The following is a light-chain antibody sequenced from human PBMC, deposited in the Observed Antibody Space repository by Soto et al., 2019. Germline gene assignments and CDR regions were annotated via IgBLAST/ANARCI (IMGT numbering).Light chain of an antibody. Sequence: EIVLTQSPGTLSLSPGERATLSCRASQSVRSDYLAWYQQKPGQAPRLLIYGASSRATGIPDRFSGSGSGTDFTLTIRRLEPEDFAVYYCQQYGGSPQTFGQGTKVEI. J-gene: IGKJ1*01. CDR2: GAS. CDR3: QQYGGSPQT. CDR1: QSVRSDY. V-gene: IGKV3-20*01.